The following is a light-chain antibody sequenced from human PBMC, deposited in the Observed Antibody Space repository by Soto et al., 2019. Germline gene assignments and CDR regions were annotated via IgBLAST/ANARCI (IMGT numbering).Light chain of an antibody. CDR2: AAS. J-gene: IGKJ2*01. Sequence: ATQMTQSPSSVSASVGDTVTITCRASQDIGIELAWYQQKPGKAPKLLVFAASSLQTGVPARFSGSGSGTACSLTISSLQPEDFATYLCLQDKIYPYTFGQGTRLDVK. CDR3: LQDKIYPYT. CDR1: QDIGIE. V-gene: IGKV1-6*01.